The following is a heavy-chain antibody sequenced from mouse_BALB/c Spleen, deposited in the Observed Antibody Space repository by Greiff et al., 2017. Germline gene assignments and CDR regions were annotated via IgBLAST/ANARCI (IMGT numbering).Heavy chain of an antibody. V-gene: IGHV14-3*02. J-gene: IGHJ4*01. CDR1: GFNIKDTY. D-gene: IGHD1-1*01. Sequence: VQLQQSGAELVKPGASVKLSCTASGFNIKDTYMHWVKQRPEQGLEWIGRIDPANGNTKYDPKFQGKATITADTSSNTAYLQLSSLTSEDTAVYYGATVGATGSYYAMDYWGQGTAGTVSS. CDR3: ATVGATGSYYAMDY. CDR2: IDPANGNT.